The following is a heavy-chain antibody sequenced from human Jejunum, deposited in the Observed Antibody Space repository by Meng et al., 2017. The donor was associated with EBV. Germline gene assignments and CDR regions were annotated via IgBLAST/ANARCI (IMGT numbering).Heavy chain of an antibody. V-gene: IGHV3-74*01. CDR2: IDRDGSNT. D-gene: IGHD1-14*01. J-gene: IGHJ4*02. CDR1: GFCFSGYW. CDR3: ARGNHGPDY. Sequence: EVQVVESGGGLVQPGGSLRLSCAASGFCFSGYWMEWLLQAPGKATVWVSRIDRDGSNTNYADSVKGRFTLSRDNAKNTLYLQMNSLRPEDTAVYYCARGNHGPDYWGQGTLVTVSS.